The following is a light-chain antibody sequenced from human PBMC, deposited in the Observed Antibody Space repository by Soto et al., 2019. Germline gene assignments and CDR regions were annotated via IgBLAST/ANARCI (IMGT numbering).Light chain of an antibody. V-gene: IGKV4-1*01. CDR3: QHYESTPPT. Sequence: DIVMTQSPDSLAVSLGERATINCKSSQSVLYSSNNKNYLAWYQQRPGQPAKLLIYWASTRESGVLDRFSGSGSGTDFSLTITILQAEVVAFYCCQHYESTPPTFGQGTKLEIK. CDR1: QSVLYSSNNKNY. J-gene: IGKJ2*01. CDR2: WAS.